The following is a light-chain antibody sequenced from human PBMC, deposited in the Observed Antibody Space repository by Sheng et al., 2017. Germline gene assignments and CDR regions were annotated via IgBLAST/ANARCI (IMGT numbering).Light chain of an antibody. J-gene: IGKJ5*01. Sequence: LTQSPGTLSLSPGERATLSCRASQSFSSNYLAWYQQKLGHPPRLLIYRASYRATGVPGRFSGSGSGADFTLTISRLEPEDFAMYYCQQYDTSQVTFGQGTRLEIK. CDR2: RAS. V-gene: IGKV3-20*01. CDR3: QQYDTSQVT. CDR1: QSFSSNY.